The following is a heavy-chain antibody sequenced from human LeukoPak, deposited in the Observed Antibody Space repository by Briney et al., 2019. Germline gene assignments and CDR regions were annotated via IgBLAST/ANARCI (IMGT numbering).Heavy chain of an antibody. CDR3: AREAQDNSGWGL. J-gene: IGHJ2*01. CDR2: INHSGTT. CDR1: GGSFSGYY. D-gene: IGHD6-19*01. Sequence: PSETLSLTCAVYGGSFSGYYWSWIRQPPGTGLEWIGEINHSGTTNYNPSLKSRVTISVDTSKNQLSLNLSSVTAADTAVYYCAREAQDNSGWGLWGRGTLVTVSS. V-gene: IGHV4-34*01.